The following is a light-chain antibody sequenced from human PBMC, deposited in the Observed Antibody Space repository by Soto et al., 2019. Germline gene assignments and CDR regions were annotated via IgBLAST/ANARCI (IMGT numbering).Light chain of an antibody. J-gene: IGKJ5*01. V-gene: IGKV3-20*01. Sequence: VLTQSPGTLSLSPGERATLPCRASQTISSTYLAWYQQKPGQAPRLLIYGASSRATGIPDRFSGSGSGTDFTLTIIRLEPEDFAVYYCQQYGSSPSTFGQGTRLEIK. CDR2: GAS. CDR1: QTISSTY. CDR3: QQYGSSPST.